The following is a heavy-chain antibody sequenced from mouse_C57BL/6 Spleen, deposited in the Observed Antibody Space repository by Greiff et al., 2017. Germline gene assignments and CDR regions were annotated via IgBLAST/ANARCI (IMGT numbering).Heavy chain of an antibody. CDR2: ISGGGGNT. CDR3: ARHAPVVATDWYFDV. V-gene: IGHV5-9*01. CDR1: GFTFSSYT. J-gene: IGHJ1*03. D-gene: IGHD1-1*01. Sequence: DVQLVESGGGLVKPGGSLKLSCAASGFTFSSYTMSWVRQTPEKRLEWVATISGGGGNTYYPDSVKGRFTISRDNAKNTLYLQMSSLRSEDTALYYCARHAPVVATDWYFDVWGTGTTVTVSS.